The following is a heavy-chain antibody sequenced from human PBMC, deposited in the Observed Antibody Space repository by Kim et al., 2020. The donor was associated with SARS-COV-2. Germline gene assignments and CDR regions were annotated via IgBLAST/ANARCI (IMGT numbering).Heavy chain of an antibody. CDR1: GGSISSYY. J-gene: IGHJ5*02. CDR2: IYYSGST. Sequence: SETLSLTCTVSGGSISSYYWSWIRQPPGKGLEWIGYIYYSGSTNYNPSLKSRVTISVDTSKNQFSLKLSSVTAADTAVYYCAREFYGSGVVFWFDPWGQGTLVTVSS. V-gene: IGHV4-59*01. D-gene: IGHD3-10*01. CDR3: AREFYGSGVVFWFDP.